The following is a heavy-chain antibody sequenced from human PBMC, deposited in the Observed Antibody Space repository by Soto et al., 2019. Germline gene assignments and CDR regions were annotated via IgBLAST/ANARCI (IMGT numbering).Heavy chain of an antibody. Sequence: EVQLLESGGGLVQPGGSLRLSCAASGFTFSSYAMSWVRQAPGKGLEWVSAISGSGGSTYYADSVKGRFTISRDNSKNTLYLQMNSLRAEDTAVYYCAKDIGHIVVVVAATRDWGKGTLVTVSS. V-gene: IGHV3-23*01. CDR1: GFTFSSYA. CDR2: ISGSGGST. J-gene: IGHJ4*02. D-gene: IGHD2-15*01. CDR3: AKDIGHIVVVVAATRD.